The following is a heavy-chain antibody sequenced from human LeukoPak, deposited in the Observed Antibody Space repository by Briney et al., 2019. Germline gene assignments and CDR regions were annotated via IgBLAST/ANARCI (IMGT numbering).Heavy chain of an antibody. CDR2: IYYGGSP. CDR1: GFTFSSYA. D-gene: IGHD3-9*01. Sequence: GSLRLSCATSGFTFSSYAMSWIRQPPGKGLEWIGYIYYGGSPKYNPSLKSRVTISLDTSKSQFSLNLTSVTAADTAMYYCARGAILTGTSLWGKGTTVTISS. J-gene: IGHJ6*04. CDR3: ARGAILTGTSL. V-gene: IGHV4-59*01.